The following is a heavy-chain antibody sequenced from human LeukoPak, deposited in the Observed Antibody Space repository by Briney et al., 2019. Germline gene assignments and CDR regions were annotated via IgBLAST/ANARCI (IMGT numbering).Heavy chain of an antibody. CDR3: AKEAGAVAGYYYYYMDV. CDR2: IWYGGSNK. D-gene: IGHD6-19*01. CDR1: GFTFSSYG. Sequence: PGRSLRLSCAASGFTFSSYGMHWVRQAPGKGLEWVAVIWYGGSNKYYADSVKGRFTISRDNSKNTLYLQMNSLRAKDTAVYYCAKEAGAVAGYYYYYMDVWGKGTTVTVSS. J-gene: IGHJ6*03. V-gene: IGHV3-33*06.